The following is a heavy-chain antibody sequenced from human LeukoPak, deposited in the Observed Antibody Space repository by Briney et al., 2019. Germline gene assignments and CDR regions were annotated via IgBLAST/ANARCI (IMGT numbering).Heavy chain of an antibody. CDR3: ARDRVNIVVVTAAGYYGMDV. J-gene: IGHJ6*02. CDR2: ISYAGSNK. D-gene: IGHD2-21*02. Sequence: GGSLRLSCAACGFTFSSYAMHWVRQAPGKGLEWVAVISYAGSNKYYADSVKGRFTISRDNSKNTLYLQMNSLRAEDTAVYYCARDRVNIVVVTAAGYYGMDVWGQGTTVTVSS. CDR1: GFTFSSYA. V-gene: IGHV3-30-3*01.